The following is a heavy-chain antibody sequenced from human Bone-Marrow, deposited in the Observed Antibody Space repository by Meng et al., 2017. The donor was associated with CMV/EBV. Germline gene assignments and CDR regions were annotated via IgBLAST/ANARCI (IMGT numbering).Heavy chain of an antibody. CDR2: IIFDGTNT. J-gene: IGHJ4*02. CDR1: GITFKNYW. D-gene: IGHD3-3*01. CDR3: ARDRVFWHLTPDALDY. V-gene: IGHV3-30-3*01. Sequence: GESLKISCVGLGITFKNYWLKWLRQAPGKGLEWVALIIFDGTNTYYAESVEGRFTVSRDNSKNALFLHMSSLRPEDTAIYYCARDRVFWHLTPDALDYWGPGTLVAVSS.